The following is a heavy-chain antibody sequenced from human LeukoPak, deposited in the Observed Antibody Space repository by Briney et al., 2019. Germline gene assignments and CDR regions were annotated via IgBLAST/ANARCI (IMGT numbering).Heavy chain of an antibody. CDR3: ARDADPATGIAAAGSAFDI. V-gene: IGHV3-30*03. D-gene: IGHD6-13*01. Sequence: GGSLRLSCAASGFTFSSYGMHWVRQAPGKGLEWVAVISYDGSNKYYADSVKGRFTISRDNSKNTLYLQMNSLRAEDTAVYYCARDADPATGIAAAGSAFDIWGQGTMVTVSS. CDR1: GFTFSSYG. J-gene: IGHJ3*02. CDR2: ISYDGSNK.